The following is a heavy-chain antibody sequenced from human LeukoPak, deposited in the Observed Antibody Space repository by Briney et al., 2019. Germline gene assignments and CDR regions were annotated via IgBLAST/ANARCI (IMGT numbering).Heavy chain of an antibody. Sequence: SVKVSCKASGGTFSSYAISWVRQAPGQGLEWMGGIIPIFGTANYAQKFQGRVTITAGKSTSTAYMELSGLRSEDTAVYYCAGGSGSYSVGYYYYYGMDVWGKGTTVTVSS. CDR3: AGGSGSYSVGYYYYYGMDV. CDR1: GGTFSSYA. J-gene: IGHJ6*04. CDR2: IIPIFGTA. V-gene: IGHV1-69*06. D-gene: IGHD3-10*01.